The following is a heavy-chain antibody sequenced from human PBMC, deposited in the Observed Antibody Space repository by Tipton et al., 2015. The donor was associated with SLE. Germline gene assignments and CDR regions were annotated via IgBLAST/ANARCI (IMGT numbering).Heavy chain of an antibody. J-gene: IGHJ4*02. CDR2: ISWNSGSI. Sequence: SLRLSCAASGFTFDDYAMHWVRQAPGKGLEWVSGISWNSGSIGYADSVKGRFTISRDNSKNTLYLQMNSLRAEDTAVYYCAKVQYSGSYYFDYWGQGTLVTVSS. CDR3: AKVQYSGSYYFDY. V-gene: IGHV3-9*01. D-gene: IGHD1-26*01. CDR1: GFTFDDYA.